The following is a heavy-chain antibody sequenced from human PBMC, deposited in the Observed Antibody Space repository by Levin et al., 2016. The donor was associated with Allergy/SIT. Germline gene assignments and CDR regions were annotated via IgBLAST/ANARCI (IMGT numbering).Heavy chain of an antibody. Sequence: VRQMPGKGLEWMGRIDPSDSYTNYSPSFQGHVTISADKSISTAYLQWSSLKASDTAMYYCAIHLVNDYGDYEKGYWGQGTLVTVSS. D-gene: IGHD4-17*01. J-gene: IGHJ4*02. CDR2: IDPSDSYT. CDR3: AIHLVNDYGDYEKGY. V-gene: IGHV5-10-1*01.